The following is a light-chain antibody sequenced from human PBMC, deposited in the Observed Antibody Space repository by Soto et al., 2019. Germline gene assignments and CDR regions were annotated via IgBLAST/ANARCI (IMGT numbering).Light chain of an antibody. J-gene: IGLJ1*01. CDR1: SSDVGGYNY. Sequence: QSALTKPASVYGSPGESITISCTGTSSDVGGYNYVSWYQHHPGKAPKLIIYDVTNRPSGVSNPFSGSKSGNTASLTISGLQPEDEADYYCSSYTTSNTRQIVFGTGTKVTVL. CDR3: SSYTTSNTRQIV. V-gene: IGLV2-14*03. CDR2: DVT.